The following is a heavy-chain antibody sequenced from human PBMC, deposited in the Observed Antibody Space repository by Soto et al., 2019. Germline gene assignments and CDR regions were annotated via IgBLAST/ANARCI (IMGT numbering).Heavy chain of an antibody. CDR3: ARDYAGNHYYYGMDV. V-gene: IGHV1-69*13. CDR2: IIPIFGTA. J-gene: IGHJ6*02. D-gene: IGHD6-13*01. Sequence: ASVKVSCKASGGTFSSYAISWVRQAPGQGPEWMGGIIPIFGTANYAQKFQGRVTITADESTSTAYMELSSLRSEDTAVYYCARDYAGNHYYYGMDVWGQGTTVTVSS. CDR1: GGTFSSYA.